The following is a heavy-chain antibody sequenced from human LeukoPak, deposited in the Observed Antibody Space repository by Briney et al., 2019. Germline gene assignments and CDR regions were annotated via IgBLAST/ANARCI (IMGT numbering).Heavy chain of an antibody. CDR3: ARESPRTGGGGSHFDY. CDR1: GFTVSSNC. CDR2: ICSGGST. D-gene: IGHD7-27*01. J-gene: IGHJ4*02. Sequence: GGSLRLSCAASGFTVSSNCVNWVRQAPGKGLKWVSVICSGGSTNYADSVKGRFTISRDNSKNTLYLQMNSLRAEDTAVYYCARESPRTGGGGSHFDYWGQGTLVTVSS. V-gene: IGHV3-66*01.